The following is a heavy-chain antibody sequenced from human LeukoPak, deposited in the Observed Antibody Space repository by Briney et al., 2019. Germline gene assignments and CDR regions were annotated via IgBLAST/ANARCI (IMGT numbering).Heavy chain of an antibody. Sequence: GGSLRLSCAASGVTFSSYWMSWVRQAPGKGLEWVANTNQDGSEEHYADSVKGRFTISRDNAKNSLYLQMNSLRAEDTAVYYCARYCGGDCYGMDVWGQGTTVSVSS. J-gene: IGHJ6*02. D-gene: IGHD2-21*01. CDR3: ARYCGGDCYGMDV. V-gene: IGHV3-7*01. CDR2: TNQDGSEE. CDR1: GVTFSSYW.